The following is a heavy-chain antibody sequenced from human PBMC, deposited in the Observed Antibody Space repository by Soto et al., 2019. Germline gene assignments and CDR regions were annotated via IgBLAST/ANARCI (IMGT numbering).Heavy chain of an antibody. CDR3: AKDMSITIFGVVIF. D-gene: IGHD3-3*01. V-gene: IGHV3-23*01. Sequence: GGSLRLSCAASGFTFSSYAMIWVRQAPGKGLEWVSAISVSGGSTYYADSVKGRFTISRDNSKNTLYLQMNSLRAEDTAVYYCAKDMSITIFGVVIFWGQGTLVTVSS. J-gene: IGHJ4*02. CDR2: ISVSGGST. CDR1: GFTFSSYA.